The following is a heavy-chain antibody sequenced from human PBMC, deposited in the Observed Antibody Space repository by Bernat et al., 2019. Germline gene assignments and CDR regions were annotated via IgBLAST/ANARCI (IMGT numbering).Heavy chain of an antibody. CDR3: AREIGEWELLGNWFDP. V-gene: IGHV3-11*05. J-gene: IGHJ5*02. Sequence: QVQLVESGGGLVKPGGSLRLSCAASGFTFSDYYMSWIRQAPGKGLGWVSYISSSSSYTNYADSVKGRFTISRDNAKNSLYLQMNSLRAEDTAVYYCAREIGEWELLGNWFDPWGQGTLVTVSS. CDR2: ISSSSSYT. CDR1: GFTFSDYY. D-gene: IGHD1-26*01.